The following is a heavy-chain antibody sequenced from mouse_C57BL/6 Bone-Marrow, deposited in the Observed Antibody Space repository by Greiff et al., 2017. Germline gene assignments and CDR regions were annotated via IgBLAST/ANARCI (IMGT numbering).Heavy chain of an antibody. CDR2: IYPRSGNT. Sequence: QVQLQQSGAELARPGASVKLSCKASGYTFTSYGISWVKQRTGQGLEWIGEIYPRSGNTYYNEKFKGKATLTADKSSSPAYMELRSLTSEDAAVYFCARLIYDGYRYYAMDYWGQGTSVTVSS. CDR3: ARLIYDGYRYYAMDY. D-gene: IGHD2-3*01. J-gene: IGHJ4*01. V-gene: IGHV1-81*01. CDR1: GYTFTSYG.